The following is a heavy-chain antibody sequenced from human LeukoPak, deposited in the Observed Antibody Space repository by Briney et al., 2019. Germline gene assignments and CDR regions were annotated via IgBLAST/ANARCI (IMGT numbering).Heavy chain of an antibody. V-gene: IGHV4-4*07. D-gene: IGHD4-17*01. Sequence: PSETLSLTCTVSGGSISSDYWSWIRQPPGKGLEWIGRIYTSGSTTYNPSLKSRVTMSVDTSKNQFSLKLSSVTAADTAVYYCARDRIATVNNWFDPWGQGTLVTVSS. CDR3: ARDRIATVNNWFDP. J-gene: IGHJ5*02. CDR1: GGSISSDY. CDR2: IYTSGST.